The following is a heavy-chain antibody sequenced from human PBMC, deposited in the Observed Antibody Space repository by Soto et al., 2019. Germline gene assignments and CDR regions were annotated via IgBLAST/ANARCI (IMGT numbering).Heavy chain of an antibody. CDR2: VYSGGST. Sequence: QVRLQESGPGLVKPSETLSLTCTVSGGSFSNHTWSWIRQPPGKGLEWVGYVYSGGSTNYNPSLTSRLTMSKDASRNQISMRLTSVTAADTAVYFCARDFDLWSDNLASYGMDVWGQGITVTVSS. V-gene: IGHV4-59*11. CDR3: ARDFDLWSDNLASYGMDV. J-gene: IGHJ6*02. D-gene: IGHD3-3*01. CDR1: GGSFSNHT.